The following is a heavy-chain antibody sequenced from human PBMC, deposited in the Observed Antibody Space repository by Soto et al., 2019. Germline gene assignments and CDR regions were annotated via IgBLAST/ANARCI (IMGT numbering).Heavy chain of an antibody. V-gene: IGHV4-39*07. CDR1: GGSISSSSYY. CDR2: IYYSGST. Sequence: PSETLSLTWTVSGGSISSSSYYWGWIRQPPGRGLEWIGSIYYSGSTYYNPSLKSRVTISVDRSKNQFSLKLSSVTAADTAVYYCARGKRGYYPQRYYYYGMDVWGQGTTVTVSS. CDR3: ARGKRGYYPQRYYYYGMDV. D-gene: IGHD3-22*01. J-gene: IGHJ6*02.